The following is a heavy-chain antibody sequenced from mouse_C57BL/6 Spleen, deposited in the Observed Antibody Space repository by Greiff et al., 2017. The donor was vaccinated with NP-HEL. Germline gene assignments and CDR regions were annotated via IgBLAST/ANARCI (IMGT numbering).Heavy chain of an antibody. CDR1: GYSITSGYY. CDR3: ARRYYYGSSRDWYFDV. J-gene: IGHJ1*03. CDR2: ISYDGSN. D-gene: IGHD1-1*01. Sequence: EVKLEESGPGLVKPSQSLSLTCSVTGYSITSGYYWNWIRQFPGNKLEWMGYISYDGSNNYNPSLKNRISITRDTSKNQFFLKLNSVTTEDTATYYCARRYYYGSSRDWYFDVWGTGTTVTVSS. V-gene: IGHV3-6*01.